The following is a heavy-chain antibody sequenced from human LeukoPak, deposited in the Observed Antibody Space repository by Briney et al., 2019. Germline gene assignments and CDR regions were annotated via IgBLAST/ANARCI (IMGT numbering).Heavy chain of an antibody. J-gene: IGHJ6*03. CDR2: IYPGDSDT. Sequence: GESLKISCKGSGYSFTSYWIGWVRQMPGKGLEWMGIIYPGDSDTRYSPSFQGQVTISADKSISTAYLQWSSLKASDTAMYYCARHGPLGYYYDSSGYYRFHTYPRDYYYYMDVWGKGTTVTVSS. D-gene: IGHD3-22*01. CDR1: GYSFTSYW. V-gene: IGHV5-51*01. CDR3: ARHGPLGYYYDSSGYYRFHTYPRDYYYYMDV.